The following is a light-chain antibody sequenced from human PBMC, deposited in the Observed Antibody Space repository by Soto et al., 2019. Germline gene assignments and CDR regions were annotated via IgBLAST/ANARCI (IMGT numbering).Light chain of an antibody. CDR2: GAS. CDR3: HAYDTWRRIS. CDR1: QSISSK. V-gene: IGKV3-15*01. J-gene: IGKJ5*01. Sequence: EIVLTQSPATLSVSPGERVTLSCRASQSISSKLGWYQQRPGQAPRLLIYGASTRDTGIPARFSGSGSGTESTLTISSLQSEDFAVYYCHAYDTWRRISFGQGTRLYIK.